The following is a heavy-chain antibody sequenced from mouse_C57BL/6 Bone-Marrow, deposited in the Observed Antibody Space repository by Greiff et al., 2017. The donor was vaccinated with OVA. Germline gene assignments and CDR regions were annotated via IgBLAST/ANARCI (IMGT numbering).Heavy chain of an antibody. Sequence: VQLQQSGAELARPGASVKLSCKASGYTFTSYGISWVKQRTGQGLEWIGEIYPRSGNTYYNEKFKGKATLTADKSSSTAYMELRSLTSEDSAVDFCANYGSRRGGDVWGTGTTVTVSS. J-gene: IGHJ1*03. CDR2: IYPRSGNT. CDR1: GYTFTSYG. CDR3: ANYGSRRGGDV. D-gene: IGHD1-1*01. V-gene: IGHV1-81*01.